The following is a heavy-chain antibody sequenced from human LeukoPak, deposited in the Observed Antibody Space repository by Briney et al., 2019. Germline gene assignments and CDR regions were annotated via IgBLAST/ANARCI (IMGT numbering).Heavy chain of an antibody. Sequence: GGSLRLSCSASRFTFSAYAMNGVRQAPGKGLEWVSAISGSGGSTYYADSVKGRFTISRDNSKNTLFLQMNSLRAEDTAVYFCAAKILGSAXFDFWGQGTLVTVSA. CDR2: ISGSGGST. CDR1: RFTFSAYA. V-gene: IGHV3-23*01. D-gene: IGHD3-10*01. CDR3: AAKILGSAXFDF. J-gene: IGHJ4*02.